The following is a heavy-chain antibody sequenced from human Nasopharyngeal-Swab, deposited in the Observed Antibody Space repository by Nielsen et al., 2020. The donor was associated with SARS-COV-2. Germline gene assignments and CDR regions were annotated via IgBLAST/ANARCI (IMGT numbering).Heavy chain of an antibody. V-gene: IGHV7-4-1*02. Sequence: WGRQAPGQGLEWMGWINTNTGNPTYAQGFTGRFVFSLDTSVSTAYLQISSLKAEDTDVYYCARVKRKLRGCDSTDIWGQGTMVTVSS. CDR3: ARVKRKLRGCDSTDI. D-gene: IGHD5-12*01. J-gene: IGHJ3*02. CDR2: INTNTGNP.